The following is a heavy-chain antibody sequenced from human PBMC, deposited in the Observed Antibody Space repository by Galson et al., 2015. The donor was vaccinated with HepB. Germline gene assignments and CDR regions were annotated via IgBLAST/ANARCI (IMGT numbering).Heavy chain of an antibody. D-gene: IGHD6-13*01. J-gene: IGHJ4*02. Sequence: SVKVSCKASGYTFTSYAMHWVRQAPGQRLEWMGWINAGNGNTKYSQKFQGRVTITRDTSASTAYMELSSLRSEDTAVYYCARDFGLIGEGSSWYGFDYWGQGTLVTVSS. CDR3: ARDFGLIGEGSSWYGFDY. CDR1: GYTFTSYA. V-gene: IGHV1-3*01. CDR2: INAGNGNT.